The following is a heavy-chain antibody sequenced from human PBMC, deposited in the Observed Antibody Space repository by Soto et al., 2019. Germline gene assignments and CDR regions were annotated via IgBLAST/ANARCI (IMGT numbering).Heavy chain of an antibody. Sequence: PGESLKTSCQTSSYSFTNCCIGWVRQMPGGGREWRGPIFPRDFEGRFSPSFEGQVTISDDRSTATGVLQWRTLECSGSALYLCGSFGSLLQAIDSWGQGTPVTVSS. D-gene: IGHD3-10*01. J-gene: IGHJ5*01. V-gene: IGHV5-51*01. CDR2: IFPRDFEG. CDR3: GSFGSLLQAIDS. CDR1: SYSFTNCC.